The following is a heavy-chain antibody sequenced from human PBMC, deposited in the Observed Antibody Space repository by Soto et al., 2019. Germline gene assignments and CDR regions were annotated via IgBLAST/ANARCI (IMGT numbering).Heavy chain of an antibody. CDR1: GFTFSSDG. Sequence: PGGSLRLSCAASGFTFSSDGMHWVRQAPGKGLEWVAVIWYDGSNKYYADSVKGRFTISRDNSKNTLYLQMNSLRAEDTAVYYCARDRFCGYGDCRLYDNWGQGTLVTVSS. V-gene: IGHV3-33*01. CDR3: ARDRFCGYGDCRLYDN. J-gene: IGHJ4*02. CDR2: IWYDGSNK. D-gene: IGHD4-17*01.